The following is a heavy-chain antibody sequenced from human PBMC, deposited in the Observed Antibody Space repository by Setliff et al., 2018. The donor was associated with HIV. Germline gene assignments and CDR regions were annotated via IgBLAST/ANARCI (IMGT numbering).Heavy chain of an antibody. D-gene: IGHD3-22*01. V-gene: IGHV4-34*01. J-gene: IGHJ1*01. CDR1: FSSYW. CDR2: INDSGSA. CDR3: ASRYSSLGHFQH. Sequence: FSSYWMSWVRQTPGKGLEWIGEINDSGSANYNPSLKSRVTISLDTSKNQFSLKLSSVTAADRAVYYCASRYSSLGHFQHWGQGTLVTVSS.